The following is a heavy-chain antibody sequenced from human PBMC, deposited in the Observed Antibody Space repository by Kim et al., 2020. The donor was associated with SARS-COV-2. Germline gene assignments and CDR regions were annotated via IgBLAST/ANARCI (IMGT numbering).Heavy chain of an antibody. CDR1: GFTFSSYS. V-gene: IGHV3-21*01. D-gene: IGHD1-26*01. Sequence: GGSLRLSCAASGFTFSSYSMNWVRQAPGKGLEWVSSISSSSSYIYYADSVKGRFTISRDNAKNSLYLQMNSLRAEDTAVYYCARGEATTHYYYYYGMDVWGQGTTVTVSS. CDR3: ARGEATTHYYYYYGMDV. J-gene: IGHJ6*02. CDR2: ISSSSSYI.